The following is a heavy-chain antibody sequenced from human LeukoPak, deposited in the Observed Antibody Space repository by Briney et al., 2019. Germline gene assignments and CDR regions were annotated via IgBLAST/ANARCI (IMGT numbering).Heavy chain of an antibody. J-gene: IGHJ5*02. Sequence: SETLSLTCAVYGGSFSGYYWSWIRQPPEKGLEWIGEITHSGSTYYNPSLKSRVTISIDTSKTQFSLKLRSVTAADTAVYYCARGGIAARLSTWGQGTLVTVSS. CDR1: GGSFSGYY. V-gene: IGHV4-34*01. D-gene: IGHD6-6*01. CDR3: ARGGIAARLST. CDR2: ITHSGST.